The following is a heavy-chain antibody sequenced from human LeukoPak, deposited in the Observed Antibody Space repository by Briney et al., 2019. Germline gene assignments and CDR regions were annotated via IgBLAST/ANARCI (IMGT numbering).Heavy chain of an antibody. J-gene: IGHJ5*02. D-gene: IGHD6-13*01. CDR2: IYTSGST. CDR1: GGSISSGSYY. CDR3: ARGRIAAAGVNWFDP. V-gene: IGHV4-61*02. Sequence: SETLSLTCTVSGGSISSGSYYWSWIRQPAGKGLEWIGRIYTSGSTNYNPSLKSRVTISVDTSKNQFSLKLSSVTAADTAVYYCARGRIAAAGVNWFDPWGQGTLVTVSS.